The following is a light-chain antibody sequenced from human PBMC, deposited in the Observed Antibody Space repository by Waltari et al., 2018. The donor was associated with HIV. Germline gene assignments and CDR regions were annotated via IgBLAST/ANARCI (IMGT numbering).Light chain of an antibody. CDR1: HSIASH. CDR2: DAS. J-gene: IGKJ4*01. CDR3: QQRSNWPLT. V-gene: IGKV3-11*01. Sequence: EVVLTQSPATLSLSPGERATLSCRASHSIASHLAWFQQKPGQPPRLLIYDASNRATGIPARFSGSGSGSDFTLTINSLEPEDFAVYYCQQRSNWPLTFGGGTKVEIK.